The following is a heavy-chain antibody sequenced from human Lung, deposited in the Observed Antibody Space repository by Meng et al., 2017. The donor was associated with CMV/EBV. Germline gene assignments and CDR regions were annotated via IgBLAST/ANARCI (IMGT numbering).Heavy chain of an antibody. CDR1: GGSFSGYY. V-gene: IGHV4-34*01. CDR3: ARRLRFLEWLLYLGWFDP. CDR2: INHSGST. D-gene: IGHD3-3*01. J-gene: IGHJ5*02. Sequence: SETLSLTCAVYGGSFSGYYWSWIRQPPGKGLEWIGEINHSGSTNYNPSLKSRVTISVDTSKNQFSLKLSSVTAADTAVYYCARRLRFLEWLLYLGWFDPWGQGTXVTVSS.